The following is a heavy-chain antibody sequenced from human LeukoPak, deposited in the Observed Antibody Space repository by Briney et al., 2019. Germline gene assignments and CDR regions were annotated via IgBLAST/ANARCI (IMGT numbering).Heavy chain of an antibody. CDR1: GYTFTGYY. CDR3: ARGEYSYGYILGY. CDR2: INTNTGNP. V-gene: IGHV7-4-1*02. J-gene: IGHJ4*02. D-gene: IGHD5-18*01. Sequence: GASVKVSCKASGYTFTGYYMHWVRQAPGQGLEWMGWINTNTGNPTYAQGFTGRFVFSLDTSVSTAYLQISSLKAEDTAVYYCARGEYSYGYILGYWGQGTLVTVSS.